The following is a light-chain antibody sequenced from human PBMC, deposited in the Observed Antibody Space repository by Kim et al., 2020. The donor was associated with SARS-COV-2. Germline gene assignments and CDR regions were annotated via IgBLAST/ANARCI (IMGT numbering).Light chain of an antibody. CDR2: KVS. J-gene: IGKJ3*01. CDR1: HSLVYSDVNIY. V-gene: IGKV2-30*01. CDR3: MQGTHWPFT. Sequence: PAPISCRSSHSLVYSDVNIYLNWFHQRPGQSPRRLIYKVSNRDSGVPDRFSGSGSGTDFTLQISRVEAEDVGVYYCMQGTHWPFTFGPGTKVDIK.